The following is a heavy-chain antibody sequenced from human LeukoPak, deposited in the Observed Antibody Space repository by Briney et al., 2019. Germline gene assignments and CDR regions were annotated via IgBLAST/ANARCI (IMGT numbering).Heavy chain of an antibody. D-gene: IGHD3-22*01. CDR2: IYSDGGT. Sequence: GGSLRLSCAASGFIVSSSYMSWVRQAPGQGLEWVSVIYSDGGTSFAGNTYYADSVKGRFTISRDNSKNTLYLQMNSLRAEDTAVYYCAKDGFDYYDSSGYSYFHYWGQGTLVTVSS. CDR3: AKDGFDYYDSSGYSYFHY. J-gene: IGHJ4*02. V-gene: IGHV3-23*03. CDR1: GFIVSSSY.